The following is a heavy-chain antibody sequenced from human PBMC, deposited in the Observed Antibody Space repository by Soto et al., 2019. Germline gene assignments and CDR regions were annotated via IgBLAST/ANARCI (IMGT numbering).Heavy chain of an antibody. V-gene: IGHV4-34*01. D-gene: IGHD1-26*01. CDR1: GGSFSGYY. CDR3: ARGLVGATHYDAFDI. CDR2: INHRGTT. J-gene: IGHJ3*02. Sequence: SETLSLTCAVYGGSFSGYYWNWIRQPPGKGLEWIGKINHRGTTNYNPSLKSRVTISIDTSRNQLSLKLSSATAADTAVYYCARGLVGATHYDAFDIWGQGTMVTVSS.